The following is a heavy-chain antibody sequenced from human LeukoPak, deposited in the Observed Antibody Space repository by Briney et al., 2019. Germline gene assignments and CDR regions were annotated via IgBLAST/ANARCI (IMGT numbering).Heavy chain of an antibody. CDR1: GXSISSSSYY. Sequence: PSETLSLTCTVSGXSISSSSYYWGWIRQPPGMGLEWIGSIYYSGSTYYNPSLKSRVTISVDTSKNQFSLKLSSVTAADTAVYYCARTITIFGMAPRGSYFDLWGRGALVTVSS. J-gene: IGHJ2*01. V-gene: IGHV4-39*01. CDR3: ARTITIFGMAPRGSYFDL. D-gene: IGHD3-3*01. CDR2: IYYSGST.